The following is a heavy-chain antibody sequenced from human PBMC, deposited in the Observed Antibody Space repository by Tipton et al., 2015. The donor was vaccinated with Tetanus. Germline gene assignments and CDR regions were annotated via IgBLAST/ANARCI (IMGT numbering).Heavy chain of an antibody. V-gene: IGHV4-59*01. CDR1: GGSISSDY. Sequence: LRLSCTVSGGSISSDYWSWIRQPPGKGLEWIGYISYRGSTNYNPSLKSRVTISVDTSKKQFSLKLSSVTAADTAVYYCARASPYYYDSSGYYPFDYWGQGTLVTVSS. D-gene: IGHD3-22*01. CDR3: ARASPYYYDSSGYYPFDY. J-gene: IGHJ4*02. CDR2: ISYRGST.